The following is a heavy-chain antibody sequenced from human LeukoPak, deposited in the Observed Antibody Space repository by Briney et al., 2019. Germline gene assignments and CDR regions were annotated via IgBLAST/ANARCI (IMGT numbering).Heavy chain of an antibody. D-gene: IGHD3-9*01. CDR1: GFTFSSYA. CDR2: ISGSGGST. J-gene: IGHJ4*02. Sequence: GGSLTLSCAASGFTFSSYAMSWVRQAPGKGLEWVSAISGSGGSTYYADSVKGRFTISRDNSKNTLYLQMNSLRAEDTAVYYCAKGYYDILTGLDYWGQGTLVTVSS. V-gene: IGHV3-23*01. CDR3: AKGYYDILTGLDY.